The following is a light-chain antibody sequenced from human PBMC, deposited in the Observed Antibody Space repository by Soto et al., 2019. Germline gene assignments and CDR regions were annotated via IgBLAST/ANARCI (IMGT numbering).Light chain of an antibody. CDR3: QQYNNWPPIT. Sequence: EIVMTQSPATLSVSPGERATLSCRASQTVSSNLAWYQQKPGRSPRLLIYGASTRATSIPARFSGSGSGTEFTLSISSLQSEDFAVYYCQQYNNWPPITFGQGTRLEIK. CDR2: GAS. V-gene: IGKV3-15*01. CDR1: QTVSSN. J-gene: IGKJ5*01.